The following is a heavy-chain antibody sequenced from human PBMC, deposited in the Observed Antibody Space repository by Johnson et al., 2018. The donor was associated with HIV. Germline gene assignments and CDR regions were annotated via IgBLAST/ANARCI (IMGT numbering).Heavy chain of an antibody. D-gene: IGHD3-22*01. CDR1: GLTFSGSG. V-gene: IGHV3-30*02. CDR2: TRYDGSNE. J-gene: IGHJ3*02. CDR3: ARWGSMIEAAFDI. Sequence: QVQLVESGGGMVQPGGSLRLSCAASGLTFSGSGMHWVRQAPGKGLEWVAFTRYDGSNEYYADSVKGRFSISRDNSKNTLYLQMNSLRAEDTAVYYCARWGSMIEAAFDIWGQGTMVTVSS.